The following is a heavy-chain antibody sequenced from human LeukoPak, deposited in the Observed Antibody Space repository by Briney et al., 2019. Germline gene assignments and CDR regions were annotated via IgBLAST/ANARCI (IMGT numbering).Heavy chain of an antibody. Sequence: SETLSLTCAVSGGSISSGGYSWSWIRQPPGKGLEWIGYIYYSGSTYYNPSLKSRVTISVDTSKNQFSLKLSSVTAADTAVYYCARDIVATNYYYYMDVWGKGTTVTVSS. CDR2: IYYSGST. D-gene: IGHD5-12*01. CDR3: ARDIVATNYYYYMDV. CDR1: GGSISSGGYS. J-gene: IGHJ6*03. V-gene: IGHV4-30-4*07.